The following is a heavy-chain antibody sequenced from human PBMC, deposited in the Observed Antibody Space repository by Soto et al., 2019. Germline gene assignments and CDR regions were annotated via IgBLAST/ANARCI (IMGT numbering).Heavy chain of an antibody. J-gene: IGHJ4*02. CDR2: ISTNGQGI. V-gene: IGHV3-23*01. Sequence: EVNLLESGGGLVQAGRSLRLSCGVSGFTVTSYGVSWVRQAPGKGLEWVSAISTNGQGIWYADSVKGRFTISRDISGNTVILQMDSLRAEDTAVYYCAKDRQYPRDYFHYWGLGTLVTVSS. D-gene: IGHD4-4*01. CDR3: AKDRQYPRDYFHY. CDR1: GFTVTSYG.